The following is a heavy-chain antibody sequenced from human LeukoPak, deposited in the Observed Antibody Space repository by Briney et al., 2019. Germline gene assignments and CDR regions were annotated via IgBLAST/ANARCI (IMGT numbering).Heavy chain of an antibody. CDR2: IIPIFGTA. CDR3: ASTTYYYDSSGYASFDY. Sequence: ASVKVSCKASGGTFSSYAISWVRQAPGQGLEWMGGIIPIFGTANYAQKFQGRVTITADESTSTAYMELSSLRSEDTAVYYCASTTYYYDSSGYASFDYWGQGTLVTVSS. CDR1: GGTFSSYA. D-gene: IGHD3-22*01. J-gene: IGHJ4*02. V-gene: IGHV1-69*13.